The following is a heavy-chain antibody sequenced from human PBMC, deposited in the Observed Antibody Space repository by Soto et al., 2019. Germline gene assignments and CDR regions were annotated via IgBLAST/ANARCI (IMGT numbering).Heavy chain of an antibody. CDR1: GGSVRDGSYY. CDR2: IYHSGST. V-gene: IGHV4-61*01. J-gene: IGHJ5*02. Sequence: SETPSLTCTVSGGSVRDGSYYWAWLRQPPGKGLEWIGHIYHSGSTIYNPSLKSRVTISIDTSKSQFSLNLNSMTAADTAVYYCAGYNWNYYFDPWGQGTLVTVSS. CDR3: AGYNWNYYFDP. D-gene: IGHD1-7*01.